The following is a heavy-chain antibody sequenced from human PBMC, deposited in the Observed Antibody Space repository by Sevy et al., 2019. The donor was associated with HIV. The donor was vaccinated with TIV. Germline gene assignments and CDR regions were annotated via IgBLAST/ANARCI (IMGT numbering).Heavy chain of an antibody. V-gene: IGHV3-9*01. J-gene: IGHJ6*02. CDR3: AKDNRPATMSNSSYYYYYGMDV. Sequence: GGSLRLSCAASGFRFSDYAMHWVRQAPGKCLEWVSGISWNSVSLDYADSVKGRFTISRDNAKNSLYLQMNRLRSEDTALYYCAKDNRPATMSNSSYYYYYGMDVWGQGTTVTVSS. CDR2: ISWNSVSL. D-gene: IGHD6-6*01. CDR1: GFRFSDYA.